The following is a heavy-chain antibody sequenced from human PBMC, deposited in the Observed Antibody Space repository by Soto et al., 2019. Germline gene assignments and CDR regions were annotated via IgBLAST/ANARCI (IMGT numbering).Heavy chain of an antibody. Sequence: EVQLVESGGGLVQPGGSLRLSCAASGFTFSSYSMNWVRQAPGKGLEWVSYISSSSSTIYYADSVKGRFTISRDNAKNSLYLQMNSLRDEDTAVYYCARNGYSYGVEDAFDIWGQGIMVTVSS. D-gene: IGHD5-18*01. CDR3: ARNGYSYGVEDAFDI. V-gene: IGHV3-48*02. CDR2: ISSSSSTI. CDR1: GFTFSSYS. J-gene: IGHJ3*02.